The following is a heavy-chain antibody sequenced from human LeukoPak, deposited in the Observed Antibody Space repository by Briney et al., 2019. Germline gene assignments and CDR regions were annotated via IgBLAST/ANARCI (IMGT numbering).Heavy chain of an antibody. J-gene: IGHJ4*02. CDR1: GYTFTSYG. V-gene: IGHV1-18*01. CDR3: ARETVVVVAATQGLDY. D-gene: IGHD2-15*01. CDR2: ISAYNGNT. Sequence: GASVKVSCKASGYTFTSYGISWVRQAPGQGLEWMGWISAYNGNTNYAQKLQGRVTMTTDTSTSTAYMELRSLRSDDTAVYYCARETVVVVAATQGLDYWGQGTLVTVSS.